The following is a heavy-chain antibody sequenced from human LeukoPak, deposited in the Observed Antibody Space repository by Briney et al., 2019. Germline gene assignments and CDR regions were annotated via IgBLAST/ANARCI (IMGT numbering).Heavy chain of an antibody. J-gene: IGHJ4*02. V-gene: IGHV3-48*01. CDR1: GFTFSDYS. Sequence: GGSLRLSCAASGFTFSDYSMNWVRQAPGKGLEWISYIGNDSGSTNYADSVKGRFTISGDKAKNSLYLQMNSLRVEDTAVYYCARDYKYAFDNWGQGTLVTVSS. D-gene: IGHD5-24*01. CDR2: IGNDSGST. CDR3: ARDYKYAFDN.